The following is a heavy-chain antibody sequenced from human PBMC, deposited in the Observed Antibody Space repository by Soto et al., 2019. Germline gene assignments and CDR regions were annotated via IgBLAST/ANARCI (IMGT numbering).Heavy chain of an antibody. D-gene: IGHD3-10*01. CDR1: GITCLVRP. V-gene: IGHV3-23*01. Sequence: HGGSXRLSCLSSGITCLVRPMIWVRHAPGEGLEWVSTITDTGGDTKYSDSVRGRFTMSRDNSKKTLYLQMNNLRVEDSALYYCARGSTDPYPGSRTFDLWGRGTLVTVSS. CDR3: ARGSTDPYPGSRTFDL. CDR2: ITDTGGDT. J-gene: IGHJ4*02.